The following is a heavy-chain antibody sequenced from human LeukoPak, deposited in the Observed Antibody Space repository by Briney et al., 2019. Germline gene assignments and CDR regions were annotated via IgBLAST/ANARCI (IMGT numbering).Heavy chain of an antibody. Sequence: GASVKVSCKASGYTFTSYGISWVRQAPGQGLEWMGWINPNSGVTDYAQNFQGRVTITRDTSISTAYVELSRLRSDDTAVYYCERGTGEGYTYGRYYFDYWGQGTLVTVSS. CDR1: GYTFTSYG. CDR3: ERGTGEGYTYGRYYFDY. V-gene: IGHV1-2*02. CDR2: INPNSGVT. J-gene: IGHJ4*02. D-gene: IGHD5-18*01.